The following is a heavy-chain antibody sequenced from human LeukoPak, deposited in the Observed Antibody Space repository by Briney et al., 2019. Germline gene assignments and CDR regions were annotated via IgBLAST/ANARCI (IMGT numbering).Heavy chain of an antibody. V-gene: IGHV3-21*01. J-gene: IGHJ3*02. CDR3: ASKYFYGSGTVNDAFDI. CDR2: ISGSSRYI. D-gene: IGHD3-10*01. CDR1: GFTFSSYN. Sequence: GGSLRLSCAASGFTFSSYNMNWVRQAPGKGLQWVSSISGSSRYIYYADLVKGRFTISRDNAKKSLYLQMNSLRAEDTAVYYCASKYFYGSGTVNDAFDIWGQGTVVTVSS.